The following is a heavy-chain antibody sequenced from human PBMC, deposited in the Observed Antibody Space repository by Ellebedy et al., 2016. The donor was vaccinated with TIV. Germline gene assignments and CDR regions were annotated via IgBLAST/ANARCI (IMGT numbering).Heavy chain of an antibody. V-gene: IGHV3-23*01. CDR1: GFTFSNNA. J-gene: IGHJ6*03. D-gene: IGHD2-21*02. Sequence: GESLKISCTASGFTFSNNAMTWVRQAPGKGLEWVSAISGSGGTTYYADSVKGRFTISRDNSKNTLNLQMNSLRAEDTAIYYCARDACGDTCYYSMDVWGKGTTVTVSS. CDR2: ISGSGGTT. CDR3: ARDACGDTCYYSMDV.